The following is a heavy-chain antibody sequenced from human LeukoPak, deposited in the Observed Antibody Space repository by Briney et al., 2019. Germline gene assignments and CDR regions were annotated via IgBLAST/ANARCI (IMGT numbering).Heavy chain of an antibody. Sequence: GESLKISCKGSGYIFTSYWIGWVRQMPGKGLEWMGTIYPGDSDTRYSPSFQGQVTISADKSISTAYLQWSSLKASDTAMYYCARPTYYYDSSGSGLDAFDIWGQGTMVTVSS. J-gene: IGHJ3*02. CDR1: GYIFTSYW. CDR2: IYPGDSDT. D-gene: IGHD3-22*01. V-gene: IGHV5-51*01. CDR3: ARPTYYYDSSGSGLDAFDI.